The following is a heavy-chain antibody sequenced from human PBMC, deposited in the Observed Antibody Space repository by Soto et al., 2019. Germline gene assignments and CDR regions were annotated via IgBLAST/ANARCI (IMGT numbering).Heavy chain of an antibody. J-gene: IGHJ4*01. Sequence: EVPLVESGGGLIQPGGSLRLSCAASGFTVSSNYMTWVRQAPGKGLEWVPVIYSGGSTYYADSVKGRFTISRDNSKNTLYLQMNRLRAEDTAVYYCAREHAECNDGVCYSDYWGQGTLVTVSS. D-gene: IGHD2-8*01. CDR1: GFTVSSNY. V-gene: IGHV3-53*01. CDR3: AREHAECNDGVCYSDY. CDR2: IYSGGST.